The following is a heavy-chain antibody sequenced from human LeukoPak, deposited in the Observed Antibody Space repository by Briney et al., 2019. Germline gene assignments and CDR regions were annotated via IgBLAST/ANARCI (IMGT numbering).Heavy chain of an antibody. Sequence: GRSLRLSCAASGFTFSSYAMHWVRQAPGKGLEWVAVISYDGSNKYYADSVKGRFTISRDNSKNTLYLQMNSLRAEDTAVYYCARDDYYDSIGEPVSHFDYWGQGTLVTVSS. D-gene: IGHD3-22*01. J-gene: IGHJ4*02. CDR3: ARDDYYDSIGEPVSHFDY. CDR1: GFTFSSYA. V-gene: IGHV3-30*04. CDR2: ISYDGSNK.